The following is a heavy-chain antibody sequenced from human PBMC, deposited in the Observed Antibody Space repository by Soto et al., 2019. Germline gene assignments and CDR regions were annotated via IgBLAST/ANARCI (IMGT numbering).Heavy chain of an antibody. CDR1: GFTFSSYA. D-gene: IGHD3-22*01. CDR3: AKDYYYDSSDLGYYFDY. V-gene: IGHV3-23*01. J-gene: IGHJ4*02. Sequence: VSLRLSCAASGFTFSSYAMSGVRQAAGKGLEWVSAISGSGGSTYYADSVKGRFTISRDNSKNTLYLQMNRLRAEDTAVYYCAKDYYYDSSDLGYYFDYWGQGTLVTVSS. CDR2: ISGSGGST.